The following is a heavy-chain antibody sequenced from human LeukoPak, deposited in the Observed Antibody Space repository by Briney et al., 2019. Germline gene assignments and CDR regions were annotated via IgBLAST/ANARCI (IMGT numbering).Heavy chain of an antibody. J-gene: IGHJ3*02. D-gene: IGHD3-22*01. V-gene: IGHV1-69*04. CDR3: ARDATYYYDSSGYTRAFDI. Sequence: SVTVSCKASGGTFSSYAISWVRQAPGQGLEWMGRIIPILGIANYAQKFQGRVTITADKSTSTAYMELSSLRSEDTAVYYCARDATYYYDSSGYTRAFDIWGQGTMVTVSS. CDR2: IIPILGIA. CDR1: GGTFSSYA.